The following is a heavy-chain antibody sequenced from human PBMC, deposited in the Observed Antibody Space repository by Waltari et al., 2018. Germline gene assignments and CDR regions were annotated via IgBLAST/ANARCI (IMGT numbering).Heavy chain of an antibody. J-gene: IGHJ4*02. Sequence: EVQVVESGGGLVQPGGSLRRSCAASGFTFRDYWMDWVRQGPGKGLEWVANINQDGSEKHYVGSLKGRVTVSRDNAKNSLYLQLNSLRAEDTAVYYCSDSLNYWGQGTLVTVSS. CDR1: GFTFRDYW. CDR3: SDSLNY. V-gene: IGHV3-7*01. CDR2: INQDGSEK.